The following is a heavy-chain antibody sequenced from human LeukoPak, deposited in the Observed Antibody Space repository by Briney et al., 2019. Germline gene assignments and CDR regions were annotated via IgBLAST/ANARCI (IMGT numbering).Heavy chain of an antibody. V-gene: IGHV3-21*06. CDR2: IGPTGSDR. Sequence: GGSLRLSCTASGLTFSTSGFNWVRQAPGKGLEWVASIGPTGSDRYHADSIKGRFTISRDNANNFLYLQMNSLRAEETAVYYCTIETNGRHHDYWGQGTLLTVSS. CDR1: GLTFSTSG. J-gene: IGHJ4*02. D-gene: IGHD1-14*01. CDR3: TIETNGRHHDY.